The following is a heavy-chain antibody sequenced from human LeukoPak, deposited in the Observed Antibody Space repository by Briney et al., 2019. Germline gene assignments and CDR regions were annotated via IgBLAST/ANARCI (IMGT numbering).Heavy chain of an antibody. V-gene: IGHV5-51*01. J-gene: IGHJ1*01. D-gene: IGHD6-19*01. CDR1: GYTFTSYW. CDR3: ATPYSSGSHQYFQH. Sequence: ASVKVSCKASGYTFTSYWIGWVRQMPGKGLEWMGIIYPGDSDTRYSPSFQGQVTISADKSISTAYLQWSSLKASDTAMYYCATPYSSGSHQYFQHWGQGTLVTVSS. CDR2: IYPGDSDT.